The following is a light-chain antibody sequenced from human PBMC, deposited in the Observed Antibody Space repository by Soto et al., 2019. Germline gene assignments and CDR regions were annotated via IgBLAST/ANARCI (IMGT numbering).Light chain of an antibody. J-gene: IGKJ4*01. CDR2: GAS. Sequence: EIVMTQSPATLSVSPGERATLSCRASQSISNKLGWYQQKPGQAPRLLIYGASTRATGIPGRFSGSGSGTELTLTISTVQSEDLAVYYCQHYNNWPLTFGIGTKVDIK. V-gene: IGKV3-15*01. CDR3: QHYNNWPLT. CDR1: QSISNK.